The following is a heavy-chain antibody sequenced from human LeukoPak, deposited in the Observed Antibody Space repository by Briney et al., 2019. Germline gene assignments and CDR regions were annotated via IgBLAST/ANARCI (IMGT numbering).Heavy chain of an antibody. CDR1: GFTLSTYS. J-gene: IGHJ4*02. Sequence: GGSLRLSCAASGFTLSTYSMNWVRQAPGKGLEWVSSIGGSSTSIYYAGSVKGRFTISRDNTKNSLYLQMNSLRAEDTAVYYCAREEGKQQMEAFDYWGQGTLVTVSS. V-gene: IGHV3-21*06. D-gene: IGHD6-13*01. CDR2: IGGSSTSI. CDR3: AREEGKQQMEAFDY.